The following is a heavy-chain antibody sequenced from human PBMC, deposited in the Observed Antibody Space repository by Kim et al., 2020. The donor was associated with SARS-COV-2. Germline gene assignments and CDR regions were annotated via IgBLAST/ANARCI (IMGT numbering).Heavy chain of an antibody. D-gene: IGHD3-9*01. J-gene: IGHJ4*02. CDR3: AGGGLLRYFDWYGHY. CDR1: GYTFTSYG. Sequence: ASVKVSCKASGYTFTSYGISWVRQAPGQGLEWMGWISAYNGNTNYAQKLQGRVTMTTDTSTSTAYMELRSLRSYDTAVYYCAGGGLLRYFDWYGHYWGQGTLVTVSS. CDR2: ISAYNGNT. V-gene: IGHV1-18*01.